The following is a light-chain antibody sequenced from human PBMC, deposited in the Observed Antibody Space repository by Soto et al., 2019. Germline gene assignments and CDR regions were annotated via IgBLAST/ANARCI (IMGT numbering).Light chain of an antibody. V-gene: IGLV1-40*01. CDR3: HSYDSSMSGDV. J-gene: IGLJ1*01. CDR1: STYIGAGYD. Sequence: QSVLTQPPSVSGAPGQRVTISCTGSSTYIGAGYDVNWYQQLPGTAPKLLIYGSSNRPSGVPDRFSGSKSGTSASLAITGLQAADEDDYYFHSYDSSMSGDVFGTGTKLTVL. CDR2: GSS.